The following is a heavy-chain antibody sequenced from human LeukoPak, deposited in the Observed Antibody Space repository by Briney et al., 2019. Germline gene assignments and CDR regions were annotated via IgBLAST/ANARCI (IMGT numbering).Heavy chain of an antibody. J-gene: IGHJ4*02. CDR2: IYHSGST. Sequence: SETLSLTCVVSGYSINSGYHWGWIRQPPGKGLEWIGSIYHSGSTYYNPSLKSRVTISIDTSKNQFSLKLSSVTAADTAVYYCARHYLYDTSGDGTYYFDYWGQGTLVTVSS. CDR3: ARHYLYDTSGDGTYYFDY. V-gene: IGHV4-38-2*01. D-gene: IGHD3-22*01. CDR1: GYSINSGYH.